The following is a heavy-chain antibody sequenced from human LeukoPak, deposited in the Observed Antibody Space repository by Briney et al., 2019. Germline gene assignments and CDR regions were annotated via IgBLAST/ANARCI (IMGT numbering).Heavy chain of an antibody. V-gene: IGHV4-34*01. CDR3: ARWGGSHPYDY. J-gene: IGHJ4*02. D-gene: IGHD1-26*01. CDR1: GGSFSGYY. Sequence: SETLSLTCAVYGGSFSGYYWSWIRQPPGKGLEWIGSIYYSGSTYYNPSLKSRVTISVDTSKNQLSLKLSSVTAADTAVYYCARWGGSHPYDYWGQGTLVTVSS. CDR2: IYYSGST.